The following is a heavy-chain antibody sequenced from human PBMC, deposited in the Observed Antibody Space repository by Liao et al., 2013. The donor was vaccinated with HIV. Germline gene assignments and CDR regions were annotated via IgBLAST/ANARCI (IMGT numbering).Heavy chain of an antibody. CDR3: ARGGGPFDY. D-gene: IGHD4-23*01. V-gene: IGHV4-59*10. CDR2: IYTSGST. J-gene: IGHJ4*02. CDR1: GGSFSGYY. Sequence: QVQLQQWGAGLLKPSETLSLTCAVYGGSFSGYYWSWIRQPPGKGLEWIGRIYTSGSTNYNPSLKSRVTMSVDTSKNQFSLKLSSVTAADTAVYSCARGGGPFDYWGQGNPWSPSPQ.